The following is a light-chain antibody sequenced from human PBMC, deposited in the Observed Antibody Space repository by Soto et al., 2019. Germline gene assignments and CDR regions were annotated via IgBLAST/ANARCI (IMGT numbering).Light chain of an antibody. CDR3: QQYAGSPSST. J-gene: IGKJ5*01. CDR2: DAS. CDR1: QRVTSRY. Sequence: ENVLTQSPGTLSLSPGERATLSCRASQRVTSRYLAWYQQKPGQAPRLLIFDASSRATGIPDRFSGSGSGTDITLTISRLEPEDFAVNYCQQYAGSPSSTFGQGTRLEIK. V-gene: IGKV3-20*01.